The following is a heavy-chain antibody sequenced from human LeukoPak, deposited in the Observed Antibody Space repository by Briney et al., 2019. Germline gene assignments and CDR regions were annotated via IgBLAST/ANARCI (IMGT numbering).Heavy chain of an antibody. D-gene: IGHD2-2*01. CDR2: IIPIFGTA. Sequence: GASVKVSCKASGGTFSSYAISWVRQAPGQGLEWMGGIIPIFGTANYAQKFQGRVTITADESTSTAYMELSSLRSEDTAVYYCARMDSSTRTFDYWGQGTLVTVPS. CDR3: ARMDSSTRTFDY. V-gene: IGHV1-69*13. CDR1: GGTFSSYA. J-gene: IGHJ4*02.